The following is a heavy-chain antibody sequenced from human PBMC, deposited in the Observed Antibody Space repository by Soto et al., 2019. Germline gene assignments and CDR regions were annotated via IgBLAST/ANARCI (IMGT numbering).Heavy chain of an antibody. V-gene: IGHV1-69*12. CDR1: GGTFSSYA. D-gene: IGHD5-12*01. CDR2: IIPIFGTA. CDR3: ARDQDSGTVINLLYYYGMDV. Sequence: QVQLVQSGAEVKKPGSSVKVSCKASGGTFSSYAISWVRQAPGQGLEWMGGIIPIFGTANYAQKFQGRVTITADESTSTAYMELSSLRSEDTAVYYCARDQDSGTVINLLYYYGMDVWGQGTTVTVSS. J-gene: IGHJ6*02.